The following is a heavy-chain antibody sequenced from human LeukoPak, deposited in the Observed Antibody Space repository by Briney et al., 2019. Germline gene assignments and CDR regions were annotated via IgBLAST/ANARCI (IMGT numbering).Heavy chain of an antibody. V-gene: IGHV4-30-4*08. CDR2: IYYSGST. Sequence: SETLSLTCTVSGGSISSGDYYWSWIRQPPGKGLEWIGYIYYSGSTYYNPSLKSRVTISVDTSKNQFSLKLSSVTAADTAAYYCAREYDYGDYPSPFDYWGQGTLVTVSS. D-gene: IGHD4-17*01. CDR1: GGSISSGDYY. CDR3: AREYDYGDYPSPFDY. J-gene: IGHJ4*02.